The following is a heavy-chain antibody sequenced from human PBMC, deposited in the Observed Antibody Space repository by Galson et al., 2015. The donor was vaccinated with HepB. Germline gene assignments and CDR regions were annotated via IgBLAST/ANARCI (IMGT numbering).Heavy chain of an antibody. CDR2: INPNSGGT. Sequence: SVKVSCKASGYTFTGYHMHWVRQAPGQGLEWMGWINPNSGGTNYAQKFQGWVTMTRDTSISTAYMELSRLRSDDTAVYYCARDYCSGGSCYFYFDYWGQGTLVTVSS. CDR1: GYTFTGYH. V-gene: IGHV1-2*04. J-gene: IGHJ4*02. D-gene: IGHD2-15*01. CDR3: ARDYCSGGSCYFYFDY.